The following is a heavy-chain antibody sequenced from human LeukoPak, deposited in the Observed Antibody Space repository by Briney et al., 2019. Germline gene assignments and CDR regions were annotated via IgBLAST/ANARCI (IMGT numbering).Heavy chain of an antibody. V-gene: IGHV1-24*01. CDR3: ATARTWQLGFRSAFDI. D-gene: IGHD6-6*01. Sequence: ASVKVSCKVSGYTLTELSMHWVRQAPGKGLEWMGGFDPEDGETIYAQKFQGRVTMTEDTSTDTAYMELSSLRSEDTAVYYCATARTWQLGFRSAFDIWGQGTMVTVSS. CDR1: GYTLTELS. J-gene: IGHJ3*02. CDR2: FDPEDGET.